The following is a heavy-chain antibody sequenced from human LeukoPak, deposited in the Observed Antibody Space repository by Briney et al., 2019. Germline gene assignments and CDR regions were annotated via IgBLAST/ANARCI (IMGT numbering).Heavy chain of an antibody. D-gene: IGHD2-2*01. V-gene: IGHV1-69*01. CDR3: AIVVPAAMFDY. Sequence: SVKVSCKASGGTFSSYAISWVRQAPRQGLEWMGGIIPIFGTANYAQKFQGRVTITADESTSTAYMELSSLRSEDTAVYYCAIVVPAAMFDYWGQGTLVTVSS. J-gene: IGHJ4*02. CDR1: GGTFSSYA. CDR2: IIPIFGTA.